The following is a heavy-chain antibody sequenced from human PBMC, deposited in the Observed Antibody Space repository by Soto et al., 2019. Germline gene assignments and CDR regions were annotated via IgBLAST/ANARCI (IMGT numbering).Heavy chain of an antibody. CDR3: AMSVTKYYYYAMDV. D-gene: IGHD4-17*01. CDR1: GGTFSSYA. J-gene: IGHJ6*02. Sequence: QVQLVQSGAEVKKPGSSVKVSCKASGGTFSSYAISWVRQAPGQGLEWMGGIIPIFGTANYAQKFQGRVTITADKSTSTAYMGLSSLTSEDTAVYYCAMSVTKYYYYAMDVWGQGTTVTSSS. CDR2: IIPIFGTA. V-gene: IGHV1-69*14.